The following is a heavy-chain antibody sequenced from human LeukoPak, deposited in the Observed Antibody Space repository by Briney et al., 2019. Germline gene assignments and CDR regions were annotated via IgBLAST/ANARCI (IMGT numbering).Heavy chain of an antibody. J-gene: IGHJ6*03. CDR2: IKQDGSEK. Sequence: GGSLRLSCAASGFTFSSYWMSWVRQAPGKGLEWVANIKQDGSEKYYVDSVKGRFTISRDNAKNSLYLQMNSLRTEDTAVYYCARDLLGRVYCGGDCYYYYYYYHYMDVWGKGTTVTVSS. D-gene: IGHD2-21*02. V-gene: IGHV3-7*03. CDR1: GFTFSSYW. CDR3: ARDLLGRVYCGGDCYYYYYYYHYMDV.